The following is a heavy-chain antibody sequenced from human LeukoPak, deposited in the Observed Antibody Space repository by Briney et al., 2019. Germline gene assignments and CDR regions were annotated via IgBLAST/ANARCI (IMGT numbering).Heavy chain of an antibody. V-gene: IGHV1-8*03. Sequence: GSSVKVSCKASGYTFTSYDINWVRQATGQGLEWMGWMNPNSGNTGYAQKFQGRVTITRNTSISTAYMELSSLRCEDTAVYYCARGMRGLRDNWFDPWGQGTLVTVSS. CDR1: GYTFTSYD. D-gene: IGHD5-12*01. CDR2: MNPNSGNT. J-gene: IGHJ5*02. CDR3: ARGMRGLRDNWFDP.